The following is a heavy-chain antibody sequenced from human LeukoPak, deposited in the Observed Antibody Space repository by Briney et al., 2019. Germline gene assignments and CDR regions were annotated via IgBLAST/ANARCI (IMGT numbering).Heavy chain of an antibody. V-gene: IGHV1-2*02. D-gene: IGHD3-22*01. CDR1: GYTFTGYY. CDR2: INPNSGGT. J-gene: IGHJ4*02. CDR3: ASGFSSSYYYDSSGSYFDY. Sequence: ASVKVFCKASGYTFTGYYMHWVRHAPGQGLEWMGWINPNSGGTNYAQKFQGRVTMTRDTSISTAYMELSRLRSDDTAVYYCASGFSSSYYYDSSGSYFDYWGQGTLVTVSS.